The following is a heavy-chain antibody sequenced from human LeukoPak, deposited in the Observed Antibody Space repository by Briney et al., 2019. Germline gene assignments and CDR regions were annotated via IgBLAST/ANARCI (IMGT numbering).Heavy chain of an antibody. CDR1: GFTFSGSA. Sequence: GGSLRLSCAASGFTFSGSAMHWVRQASGKGLEWVGRIRSKANSYATAYAASVKGRFTISRDDSKNTAYLQMNSLKTEDTAVYYCTGYYYDSSGYYSDADYYMDVWGKGTTVTVSS. CDR3: TGYYYDSSGYYSDADYYMDV. J-gene: IGHJ6*03. CDR2: IRSKANSYAT. D-gene: IGHD3-22*01. V-gene: IGHV3-73*01.